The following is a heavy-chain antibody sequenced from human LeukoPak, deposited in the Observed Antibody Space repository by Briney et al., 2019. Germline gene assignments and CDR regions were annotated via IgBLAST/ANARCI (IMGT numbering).Heavy chain of an antibody. D-gene: IGHD5-18*01. Sequence: PGGSLRLSCAASGFTFSSYGMHWVRQAPGKGLEWVAFIRYDGSNKYYADSVKGRFTISRDNSKNTLYLQMNSLRAEDTAVYYCAKDKWIQLWLRGDGIVYWGQGTLVTVSP. CDR3: AKDKWIQLWLRGDGIVY. CDR2: IRYDGSNK. J-gene: IGHJ4*02. V-gene: IGHV3-30*02. CDR1: GFTFSSYG.